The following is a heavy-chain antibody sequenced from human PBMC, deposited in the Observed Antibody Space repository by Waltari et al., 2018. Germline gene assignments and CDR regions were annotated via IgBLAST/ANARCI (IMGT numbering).Heavy chain of an antibody. CDR1: GGTSGTSA. J-gene: IGHJ3*02. D-gene: IGHD1-1*01. Sequence: VQLVQSGAAVKKPGPAVKVTCQASGGTSGTSAFPWVRQAPGQGLEWMGGIIPVFRSAHYAQNFLDRVTITADESTSTSYMELMGLTSDDTAVYYCARPRTTVGTGLWNDGLQIWGQGTLVTVSS. V-gene: IGHV1-69*01. CDR2: IIPVFRSA. CDR3: ARPRTTVGTGLWNDGLQI.